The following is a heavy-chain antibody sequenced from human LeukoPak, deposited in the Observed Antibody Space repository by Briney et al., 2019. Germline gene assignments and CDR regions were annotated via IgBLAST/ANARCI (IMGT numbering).Heavy chain of an antibody. D-gene: IGHD3-10*01. CDR2: IYPGDSDT. Sequence: GESLKISCKGSGYNFTSYWIGWVRQMPGKGLEWMGIIYPGDSDTRSSPSFQGQVTISADKSISTAYLQWSSLKASDTAMYFCARRAFASGDYFDYWGQGTLVTVSS. V-gene: IGHV5-51*01. J-gene: IGHJ4*02. CDR1: GYNFTSYW. CDR3: ARRAFASGDYFDY.